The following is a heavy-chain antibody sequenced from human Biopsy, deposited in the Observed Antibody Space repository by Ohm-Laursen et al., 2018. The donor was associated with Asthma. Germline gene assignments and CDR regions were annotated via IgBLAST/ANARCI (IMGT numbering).Heavy chain of an antibody. J-gene: IGHJ4*02. CDR3: VRAVRNEQWLAPFDY. CDR2: VFYGGAT. D-gene: IGHD6-19*01. Sequence: SQTLSLTCPVSGDSISSYHWSWIRQPPGKGLEWIGYVFYGGATNYNPSLKSRVTISVDTSKNQFFLRLSSVTAAVTAIYYCVRAVRNEQWLAPFDYWGQGKPVTVS. V-gene: IGHV4-59*01. CDR1: GDSISSYH.